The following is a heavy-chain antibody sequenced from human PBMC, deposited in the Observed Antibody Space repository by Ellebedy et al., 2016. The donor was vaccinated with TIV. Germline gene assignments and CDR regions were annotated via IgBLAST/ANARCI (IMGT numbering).Heavy chain of an antibody. Sequence: GESLKISCAASGFTFSSYGVHWVHQAPGKGLEWVAVIWYDGSNKYYADSVKGRFTISRDNSKNSLYLQMNSLRTEDTALYYCAKDFGVASYYFDYWGQGTLVTVSS. CDR1: GFTFSSYG. J-gene: IGHJ4*02. CDR3: AKDFGVASYYFDY. V-gene: IGHV3-33*03. CDR2: IWYDGSNK. D-gene: IGHD3-3*01.